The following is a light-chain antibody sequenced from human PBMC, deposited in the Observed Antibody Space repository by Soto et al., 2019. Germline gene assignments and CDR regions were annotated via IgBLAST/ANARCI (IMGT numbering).Light chain of an antibody. V-gene: IGLV1-40*01. Sequence: QPVLTQPPSVSGAPGQRVTISCTGSSSNIGAGYDVHWYQQLPGTAPKLLIYGNNNRPSGLPDRFSGSNSGTSASLAITGLQAEEEGDYYCQSYDNSLSAWVFGGGTKLTVL. J-gene: IGLJ3*02. CDR1: SSNIGAGYD. CDR2: GNN. CDR3: QSYDNSLSAWV.